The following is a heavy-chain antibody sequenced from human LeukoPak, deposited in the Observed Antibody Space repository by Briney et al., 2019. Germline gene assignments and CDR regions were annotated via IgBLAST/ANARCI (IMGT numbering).Heavy chain of an antibody. D-gene: IGHD6-6*01. J-gene: IGHJ4*02. CDR1: GFTFINAW. CDR3: AQEYRSSF. Sequence: GGSLRLSCAASGFTFINAWMAWVRQAPGKGLEWVSGISGSGSSTYYADSVKGRFTISRDNSKNTLYLQMKSLRAEDTALYYCAQEYRSSFWSQGTVVTVSS. V-gene: IGHV3-23*01. CDR2: ISGSGSST.